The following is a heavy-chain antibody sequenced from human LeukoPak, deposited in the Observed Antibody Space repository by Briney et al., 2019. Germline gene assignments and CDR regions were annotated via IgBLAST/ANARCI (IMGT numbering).Heavy chain of an antibody. J-gene: IGHJ4*02. D-gene: IGHD2/OR15-2a*01. Sequence: ASVKVSCKTSGYTFTGYYLHWVQQAPGQGLEWMGWINPSTGVTNYARNFHGRVTMTRDTSTTTAYMELSRLSSDDTAVYFCARGHYYSDITFPLHYWGQGTQVTVSS. CDR1: GYTFTGYY. V-gene: IGHV1-2*02. CDR2: INPSTGVT. CDR3: ARGHYYSDITFPLHY.